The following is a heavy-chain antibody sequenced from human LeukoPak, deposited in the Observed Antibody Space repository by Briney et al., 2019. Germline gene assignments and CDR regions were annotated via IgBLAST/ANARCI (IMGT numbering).Heavy chain of an antibody. V-gene: IGHV4-59*01. CDR1: GGSISSYY. J-gene: IGHJ6*03. D-gene: IGHD2-15*01. Sequence: SETLSLTCTVSGGSISSYYWSWIRQPPRKGLEWIGYIYYSGSTNYNPSLKSRVTISVDTSKNQFSLKLSSVTAADTAVYYCARFRPFTHPGAPNYYYYYYMDVWGKGTTVTISS. CDR2: IYYSGST. CDR3: ARFRPFTHPGAPNYYYYYYMDV.